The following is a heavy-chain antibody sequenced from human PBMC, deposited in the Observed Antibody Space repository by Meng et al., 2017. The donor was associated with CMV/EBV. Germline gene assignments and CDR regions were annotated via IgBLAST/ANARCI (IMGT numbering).Heavy chain of an antibody. D-gene: IGHD3-22*01. Sequence: SCKASGYTFTSYGISWVRQAPGKGLEWVSVIYSGGSTYYADSVKGRFTISRDNSKNTLYLQMNSLRAEDTAVYYCAREYYDSSGYYCAYWGQGTLVTVSS. CDR3: AREYYDSSGYYCAY. CDR1: GYTFTSYG. J-gene: IGHJ4*02. CDR2: IYSGGST. V-gene: IGHV3-53*01.